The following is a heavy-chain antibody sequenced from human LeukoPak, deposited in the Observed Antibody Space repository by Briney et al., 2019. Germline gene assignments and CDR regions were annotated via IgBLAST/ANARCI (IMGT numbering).Heavy chain of an antibody. J-gene: IGHJ3*02. Sequence: GESLKVSCKGSGYNFTTYWIGWVRQMPGKGLDWMGIIYPGDSDTTYSPSFEDQVTISADKSISTAYLQWSSLKASDTAMYYCARMRFLEWFAAPEDAFDIWGQGTMVTVSS. CDR3: ARMRFLEWFAAPEDAFDI. CDR2: IYPGDSDT. V-gene: IGHV5-51*01. CDR1: GYNFTTYW. D-gene: IGHD3-3*01.